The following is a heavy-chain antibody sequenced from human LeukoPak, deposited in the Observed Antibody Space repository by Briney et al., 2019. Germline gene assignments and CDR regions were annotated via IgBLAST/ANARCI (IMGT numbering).Heavy chain of an antibody. CDR2: IYISGST. V-gene: IGHV4-4*07. Sequence: PSETLSLTCTVSGGSISSYYWSWIRQPAGKGLEWIGRIYISGSTNYNPSLKSRVTMSVDTSKNQFSLKLSSVTAADTAVYYCARDDIVVVPAAMPVFNWFDPWGQGTLVTVSS. D-gene: IGHD2-2*01. CDR3: ARDDIVVVPAAMPVFNWFDP. J-gene: IGHJ5*02. CDR1: GGSISSYY.